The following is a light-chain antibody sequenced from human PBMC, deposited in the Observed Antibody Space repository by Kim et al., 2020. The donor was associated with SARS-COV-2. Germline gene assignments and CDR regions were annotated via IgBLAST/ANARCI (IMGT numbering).Light chain of an antibody. CDR3: QHRSTWPLT. Sequence: EMVLTQSPATLSLSPGERASRPCRASQSVGNYLAWYQQKPGQAPILLIYDVSNRAAGIPARFSGSGSGTDFTLTISSLEPEDSAVYYCQHRSTWPLTFGGGTKVDIK. J-gene: IGKJ4*01. CDR1: QSVGNY. V-gene: IGKV3-11*01. CDR2: DVS.